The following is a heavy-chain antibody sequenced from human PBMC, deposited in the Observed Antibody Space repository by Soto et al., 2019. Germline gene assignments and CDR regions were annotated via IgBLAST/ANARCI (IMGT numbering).Heavy chain of an antibody. D-gene: IGHD4-17*01. V-gene: IGHV4-31*03. CDR2: IYYSGST. Sequence: SETLSLTCTVSGGSISSGGYYWSWIRQHPGKGLEWIGYIYYSGSTYYNPSLKSRVTISVDTSKNQFSLKLSSVTAADTAVYYCARDYGSVETTRYYGMDLWGQGTKVTVSS. CDR1: GGSISSGGYY. J-gene: IGHJ6*02. CDR3: ARDYGSVETTRYYGMDL.